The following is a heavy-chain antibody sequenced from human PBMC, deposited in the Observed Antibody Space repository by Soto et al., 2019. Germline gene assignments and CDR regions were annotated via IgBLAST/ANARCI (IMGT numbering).Heavy chain of an antibody. CDR1: GASISSVGYY. CDR2: IYHSGST. CDR3: GSFSDRITPATIVD. D-gene: IGHD2-2*02. V-gene: IGHV4-31*03. J-gene: IGHJ4*02. Sequence: QVQLQESGPGLVQPSQTLSLTCSVSGASISSVGYYWTWIRQHPGEGLEWIGYIYHSGSTYYNPSLKSRLTISVDPSENQFSLRLSSVTAADTAVYYCGSFSDRITPATIVDWGQGTLVTVSS.